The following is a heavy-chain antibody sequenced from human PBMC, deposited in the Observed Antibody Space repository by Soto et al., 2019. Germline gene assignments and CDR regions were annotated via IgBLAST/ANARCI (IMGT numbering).Heavy chain of an antibody. Sequence: QLQLQESGPGLVKPSETLSLTCTVSGGSISSSSYYWGWIRQPPGKGLEWIGSIYYSGSTYYNPSLKRRVPISVDTSKNQFSLKLSSVTAADTAVYYCARERGYCSGGSCPVDYWGQGTLVTVSS. CDR1: GGSISSSSYY. J-gene: IGHJ4*02. CDR2: IYYSGST. D-gene: IGHD2-15*01. V-gene: IGHV4-39*02. CDR3: ARERGYCSGGSCPVDY.